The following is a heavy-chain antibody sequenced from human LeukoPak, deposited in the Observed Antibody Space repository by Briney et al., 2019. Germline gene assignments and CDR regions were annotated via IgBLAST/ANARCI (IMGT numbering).Heavy chain of an antibody. CDR1: GGPISSNHW. V-gene: IGHV4-4*02. J-gene: IGHJ4*02. CDR3: ARGEWGAGGQF. CDR2: IYHSGIT. Sequence: SETLSLTCDVSGGPISSNHWWRWVRQPPGKGLQWLGEIYHSGITNYSPSLKGRVTLAVDKIKNQFSLKLTSVTAADTATYFCARGEWGAGGQFWGQGTLVTVSS. D-gene: IGHD1-26*01.